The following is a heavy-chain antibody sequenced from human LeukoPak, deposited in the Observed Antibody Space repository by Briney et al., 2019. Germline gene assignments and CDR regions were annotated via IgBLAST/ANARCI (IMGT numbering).Heavy chain of an antibody. Sequence: GASVQVSCKASGYIFTDYYIHLVRQAPGQGLEWMGWINPNSGGTIYAQKFQGRVTMSRDTSISTVYMDLSRLRSDDTAVYYCARDPGSPYGSRSHFYYHMDVWGKGTPVTVSS. D-gene: IGHD3-10*01. CDR1: GYIFTDYY. V-gene: IGHV1-2*02. CDR3: ARDPGSPYGSRSHFYYHMDV. J-gene: IGHJ6*03. CDR2: INPNSGGT.